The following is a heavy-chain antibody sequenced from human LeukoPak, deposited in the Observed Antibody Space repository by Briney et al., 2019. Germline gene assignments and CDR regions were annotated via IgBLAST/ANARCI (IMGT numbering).Heavy chain of an antibody. J-gene: IGHJ4*02. D-gene: IGHD1-26*01. CDR3: ARARESPGLGFDF. CDR1: GDSVSSNNAA. Sequence: SQTLSLTCAISGDSVSSNNAAWSWLRQSPSRGLEWLGRTYYRSKWFNEYAESVKSRITINPDTSDNQFSLQLSSVTPEDTAVYYCARARESPGLGFDFWGQGTLVTVSS. CDR2: TYYRSKWFN. V-gene: IGHV6-1*01.